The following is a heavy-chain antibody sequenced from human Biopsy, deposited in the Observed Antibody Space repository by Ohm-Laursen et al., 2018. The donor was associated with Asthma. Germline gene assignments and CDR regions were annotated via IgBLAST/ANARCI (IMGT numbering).Heavy chain of an antibody. CDR3: ARAAITGIRGWFDP. V-gene: IGHV4-39*01. J-gene: IGHJ5*02. CDR2: VYHSGNT. CDR1: GDSMRGSDYS. D-gene: IGHD1-20*01. Sequence: SDTLPLTCNVSGDSMRGSDYSWGWIRQPPGKGLEWIGNVYHSGNTNINPSLQSRVTISVDTSKGQFSLKVSAVTAADTAVYFCARAAITGIRGWFDPWGQGTQVTVSS.